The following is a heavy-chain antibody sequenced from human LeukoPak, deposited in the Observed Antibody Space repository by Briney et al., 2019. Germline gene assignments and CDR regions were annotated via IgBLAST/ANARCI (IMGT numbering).Heavy chain of an antibody. CDR1: RFTFSSYE. V-gene: IGHV3-48*03. D-gene: IGHD6-19*01. CDR3: IAVAGTYYYGMDV. Sequence: PGGSLRLSCAASRFTFSSYEMNWVRQAPGKGLEWVSYISSSGSTIYYADSVKGRFTISRDNAKNSLYLQMNSLRAEDTAVYYGIAVAGTYYYGMDVWGKGTTVTVSS. J-gene: IGHJ6*04. CDR2: ISSSGSTI.